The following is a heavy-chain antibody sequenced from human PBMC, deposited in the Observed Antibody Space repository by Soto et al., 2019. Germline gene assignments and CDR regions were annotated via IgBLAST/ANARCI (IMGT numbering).Heavy chain of an antibody. CDR2: FYYSGST. J-gene: IGHJ6*02. Sequence: PSETLSLTCTVSGASITSTSYHWGWIRQPPGKGLEWIGNFYYSGSTYYNPSLRSRVTISVDASKNQFSVKVSSVTATDTAVYYCARQVSTTYYYYYYGMDVWGQGTTVTVSS. CDR3: ARQVSTTYYYYYYGMDV. CDR1: GASITSTSYH. V-gene: IGHV4-39*01. D-gene: IGHD2-21*01.